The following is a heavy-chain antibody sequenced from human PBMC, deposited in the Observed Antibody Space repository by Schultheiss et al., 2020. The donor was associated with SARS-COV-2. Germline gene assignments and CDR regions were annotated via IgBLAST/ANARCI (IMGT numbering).Heavy chain of an antibody. V-gene: IGHV4-59*12. CDR2: IYYSGST. CDR1: GGSISSYY. CDR3: ARVRADSSGWYDY. J-gene: IGHJ4*02. D-gene: IGHD6-19*01. Sequence: SETLSLTCTVSGGSISSYYWSWIRQPPGKGLEWIGYIYYSGSTNYNPSLKSRVTISVDKSKNQFSLKLSSVTAADTAVYYCARVRADSSGWYDYWGQGTLVTVSS.